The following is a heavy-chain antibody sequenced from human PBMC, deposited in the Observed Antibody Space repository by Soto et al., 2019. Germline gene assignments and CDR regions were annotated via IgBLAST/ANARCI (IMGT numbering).Heavy chain of an antibody. CDR2: ISTYNGNT. Sequence: ASVKVSCKASGYTFTSYGISWVRQAPGQGLEWMGWISTYNGNTNFTQKLQGRVSMTTDTSTSTAYMELRSLRSDDTAVYYCARDREYNWNYNWFDPWGQGTLVTVSS. J-gene: IGHJ5*02. D-gene: IGHD1-7*01. CDR1: GYTFTSYG. CDR3: ARDREYNWNYNWFDP. V-gene: IGHV1-18*01.